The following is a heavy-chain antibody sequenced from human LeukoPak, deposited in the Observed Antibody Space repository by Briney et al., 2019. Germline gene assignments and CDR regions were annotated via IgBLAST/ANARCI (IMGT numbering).Heavy chain of an antibody. D-gene: IGHD3-22*01. CDR3: AKWGDYYDSSSAAALDY. V-gene: IGHV3-30*02. Sequence: GGTLRLSCAASGFTFSSYGMHWVRQAPGKGLEWVAFIRYDGSNKYYADSVKGRFTISRDNSKNTLYLQMNSLRAEDTAVYYCAKWGDYYDSSSAAALDYWGQGTLVTVSS. CDR2: IRYDGSNK. J-gene: IGHJ4*02. CDR1: GFTFSSYG.